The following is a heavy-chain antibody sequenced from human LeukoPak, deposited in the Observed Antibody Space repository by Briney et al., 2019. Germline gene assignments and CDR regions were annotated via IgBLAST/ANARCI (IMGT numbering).Heavy chain of an antibody. D-gene: IGHD2-2*01. CDR1: GYTFTSYG. CDR2: ISAYNGNT. CDR3: ARVGVEDIVVVPAAAPGVYYFDY. V-gene: IGHV1-18*01. Sequence: ASVKVSCKASGYTFTSYGISWVRQAPGQGLEWMGWISAYNGNTNYAQKLQGRVTMTTDTSTSTAYMELRSLRSDDTAVCYCARVGVEDIVVVPAAAPGVYYFDYWGQGTLVTVSS. J-gene: IGHJ4*02.